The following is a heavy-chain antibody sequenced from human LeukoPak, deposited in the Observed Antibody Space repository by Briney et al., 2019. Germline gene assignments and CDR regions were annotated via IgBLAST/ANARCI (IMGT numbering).Heavy chain of an antibody. J-gene: IGHJ4*02. V-gene: IGHV4-61*02. CDR3: ARLAQYSSSWDAGDY. CDR2: IYTSGST. CDR1: GGSISSGSYY. Sequence: SQTLSLTCTVSGGSISSGSYYWSWIRQPAGTGLEWIGRIYTSGSTNYNPSPKSRVTISVDTSKNQFSLKLSSVTAADTAVYYCARLAQYSSSWDAGDYWGQGTLVTVSS. D-gene: IGHD6-13*01.